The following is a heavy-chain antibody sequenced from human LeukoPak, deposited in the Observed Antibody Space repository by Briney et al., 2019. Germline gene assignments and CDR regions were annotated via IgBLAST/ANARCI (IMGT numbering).Heavy chain of an antibody. V-gene: IGHV4-4*02. D-gene: IGHD5-12*01. Sequence: PSGTLSLTCAVSGGSISSTTNWWSSVRQPPGKGLEWIGEIHQSGSTNYKPSLKSRVTISVDKTKNQFSLKMTSVTAADTAVYYCARGLVDTGRSRFDYWGQGTLVTVSS. CDR1: GGSISSTTNW. CDR3: ARGLVDTGRSRFDY. J-gene: IGHJ4*02. CDR2: IHQSGST.